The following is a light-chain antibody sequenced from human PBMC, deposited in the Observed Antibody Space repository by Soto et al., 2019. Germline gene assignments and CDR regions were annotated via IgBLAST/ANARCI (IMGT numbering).Light chain of an antibody. V-gene: IGKV3-20*01. Sequence: EIVLTQSPGTLSLSPGERATLSCRASQSVSNNYLAWYQQKPGQAPRLLIYGASSRATGIPDRFSGSGSGKDFTLTISRLEPEDFAVYYCQQYGNSAWTFGQGTKVEIK. CDR2: GAS. CDR3: QQYGNSAWT. J-gene: IGKJ1*01. CDR1: QSVSNNY.